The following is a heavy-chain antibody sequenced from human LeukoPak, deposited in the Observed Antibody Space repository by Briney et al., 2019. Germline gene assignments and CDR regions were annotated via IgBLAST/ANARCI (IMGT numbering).Heavy chain of an antibody. Sequence: PGGSQRLSCAASGFTFSSYSMNWVRQAPGKGLEWVSYISSSSSTIYYADSVKGRFTISRDNAKNSLCLQMNSLRDEDTAVYYCARAGVPKGFDYWGQGTLVTVSS. CDR3: ARAGVPKGFDY. D-gene: IGHD3-10*01. V-gene: IGHV3-48*02. CDR1: GFTFSSYS. J-gene: IGHJ4*02. CDR2: ISSSSSTI.